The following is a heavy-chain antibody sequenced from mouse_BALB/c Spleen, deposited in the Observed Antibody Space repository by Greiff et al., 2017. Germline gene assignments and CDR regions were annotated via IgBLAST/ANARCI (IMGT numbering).Heavy chain of an antibody. CDR3: ARGYYGTWCAY. Sequence: EVQLQQSGAELVKPGASVKLSCTASGFNIKDTYMHWVKQRPEQGLEWIGRIDPANGNTKYDPKFQGKATITADTSSNTAYLQLSSLTSEDTAVYYCARGYYGTWCAYWGQGTLVTVAA. V-gene: IGHV14-3*02. CDR1: GFNIKDTY. CDR2: IDPANGNT. J-gene: IGHJ3*01. D-gene: IGHD1-2*01.